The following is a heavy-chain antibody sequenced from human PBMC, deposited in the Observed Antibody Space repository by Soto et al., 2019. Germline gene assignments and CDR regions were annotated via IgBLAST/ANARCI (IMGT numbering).Heavy chain of an antibody. D-gene: IGHD6-19*01. Sequence: GGSLRLCWAASGFTFASYAMSLVRQAPGKGLEWVSAISGSGGSTYYADSVKGRFTISRDNSKNTLYLQMNSLRAEDTAVYYCAKARFRDSSMFLLDYWGQGT. J-gene: IGHJ4*02. CDR1: GFTFASYA. CDR2: ISGSGGST. CDR3: AKARFRDSSMFLLDY. V-gene: IGHV3-23*01.